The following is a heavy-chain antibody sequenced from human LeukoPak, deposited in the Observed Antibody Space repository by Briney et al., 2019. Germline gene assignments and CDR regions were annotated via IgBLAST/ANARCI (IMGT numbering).Heavy chain of an antibody. Sequence: AGGSLRLSCAVSGFAFGSEAMSWVRQSPARGLEWVASISPGGGTTYYADYVKGRFTISRDNSNNSLFVQMNSLRAEDTAVYYCAKDRASGGGSYSYRGFDHWGQGTLVTVSS. CDR2: ISPGGGTT. V-gene: IGHV3-23*01. CDR3: AKDRASGGGSYSYRGFDH. CDR1: GFAFGSEA. J-gene: IGHJ5*02. D-gene: IGHD6-19*01.